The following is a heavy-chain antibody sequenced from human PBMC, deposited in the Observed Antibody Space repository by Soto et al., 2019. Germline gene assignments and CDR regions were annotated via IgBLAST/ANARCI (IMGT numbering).Heavy chain of an antibody. D-gene: IGHD5-12*01. Sequence: SETLSLTCAVSGGSISSGGYSWSWIRQPPGKGLEWIGYIYYSGSTNYNPSLKSRVTISVDTSKNQFSLKLSSVTAADTAVYYCERVVFGWISHYFEYWGQGTLVTVSS. J-gene: IGHJ4*02. V-gene: IGHV4-61*08. CDR2: IYYSGST. CDR1: GGSISSGGYS. CDR3: ERVVFGWISHYFEY.